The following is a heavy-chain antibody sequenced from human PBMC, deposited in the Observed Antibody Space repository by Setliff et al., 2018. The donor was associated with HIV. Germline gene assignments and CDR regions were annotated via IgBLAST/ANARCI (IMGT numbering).Heavy chain of an antibody. CDR3: AKGWLPTDYSFFYMDV. V-gene: IGHV1-18*01. D-gene: IGHD5-12*01. CDR2: ISAYSGNR. CDR1: GYTFISNG. J-gene: IGHJ6*03. Sequence: ASVKVSCKASGYTFISNGFSWVRQAPGQGLEWMGWISAYSGNRNYAQKLQGRVTMTTDTSTSTAYMELRSLRSDDTAVYYCAKGWLPTDYSFFYMDVWGKGTTVTVSS.